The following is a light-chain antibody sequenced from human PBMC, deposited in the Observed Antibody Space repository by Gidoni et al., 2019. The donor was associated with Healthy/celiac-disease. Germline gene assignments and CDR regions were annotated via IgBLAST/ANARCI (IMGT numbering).Light chain of an antibody. CDR2: WAS. J-gene: IGKJ4*01. CDR1: QSVLYSSNNKND. CDR3: QQYYSTPS. Sequence: DIVMTQSPDSLAVSLGERATINCKSSQSVLYSSNNKNDLAWYQQKPGQPPKLLIYWASTRESGVPDRFSGSGSGTDFTLTISSLQAEDVAVYYCQQYYSTPSFXGXTKVEIK. V-gene: IGKV4-1*01.